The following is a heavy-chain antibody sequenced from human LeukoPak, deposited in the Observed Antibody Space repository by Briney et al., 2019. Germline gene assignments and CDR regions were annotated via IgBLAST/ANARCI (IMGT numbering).Heavy chain of an antibody. Sequence: GGSLRLSCAASGFTVSSNYMSWVRQAPGKGLEWVSIIYGGGSTYYADSVKGRFTISRHNSKNTLYLQMNSLRAEDTAMYYCARYGVGRGWYYAFDIWGQGTMVTVSS. CDR2: IYGGGST. D-gene: IGHD6-19*01. J-gene: IGHJ3*02. CDR3: ARYGVGRGWYYAFDI. V-gene: IGHV3-53*04. CDR1: GFTVSSNY.